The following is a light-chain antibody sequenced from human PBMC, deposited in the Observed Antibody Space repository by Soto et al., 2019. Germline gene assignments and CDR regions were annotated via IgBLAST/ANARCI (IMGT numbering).Light chain of an antibody. Sequence: AIRMTQSPXSFSASXGXRVTITCRASQGIXSYXAWYQQKPGKAPKLLIYAASTLQSGVPSRFSGSGSGTDFTLTISCLXSEXFAXYYCQQYYSYPITFGQGTRLEIK. CDR2: AAS. CDR3: QQYYSYPIT. J-gene: IGKJ5*01. CDR1: QGIXSY. V-gene: IGKV1-8*01.